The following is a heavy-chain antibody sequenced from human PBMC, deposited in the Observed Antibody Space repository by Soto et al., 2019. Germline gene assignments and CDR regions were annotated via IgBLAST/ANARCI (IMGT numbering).Heavy chain of an antibody. CDR2: ISAYNGNT. D-gene: IGHD6-19*01. CDR1: GYTFTSYG. Sequence: QVQLVQSGAEVKKPGASVKVSCKASGYTFTSYGISWVRQAPGQGLEWMGWISAYNGNTNYAQKLQGRVTMTTDTSQSTAYMELRSLRSDDTAGYYCARDRLGIAVATKRYFDYWGQGTLVTVSS. V-gene: IGHV1-18*01. J-gene: IGHJ4*02. CDR3: ARDRLGIAVATKRYFDY.